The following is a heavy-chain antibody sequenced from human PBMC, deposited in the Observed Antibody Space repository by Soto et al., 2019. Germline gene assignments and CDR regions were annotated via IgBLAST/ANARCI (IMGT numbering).Heavy chain of an antibody. CDR1: GGSISSGDYY. Sequence: SETLSLTCTVSGGSISSGDYYWSWIRQPPGKGLEWIGYIYYSGSTYYNPSLKSRVTISVDTSKNQFSLKLSSVTAADTAVYYCARSIYCSSTSCYRLDYGMDVWGQGTTVTVSS. V-gene: IGHV4-30-4*01. J-gene: IGHJ6*02. CDR3: ARSIYCSSTSCYRLDYGMDV. CDR2: IYYSGST. D-gene: IGHD2-2*01.